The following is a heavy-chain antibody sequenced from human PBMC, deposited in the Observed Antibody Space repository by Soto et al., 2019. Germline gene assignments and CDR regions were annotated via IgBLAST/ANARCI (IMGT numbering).Heavy chain of an antibody. J-gene: IGHJ4*02. CDR1: GFTFTNYW. Sequence: EVHLVESGGGLVQPGGSLRISCAASGFTFTNYWMHWVRPAPGQGLVWVSHINTDGRGTSCADSVKGRFTISRDNAKNTLYLQMNSLRADDTAVYYCARDTPYLCIDYWGQGILVTVAS. D-gene: IGHD2-2*01. CDR3: ARDTPYLCIDY. V-gene: IGHV3-74*01. CDR2: INTDGRGT.